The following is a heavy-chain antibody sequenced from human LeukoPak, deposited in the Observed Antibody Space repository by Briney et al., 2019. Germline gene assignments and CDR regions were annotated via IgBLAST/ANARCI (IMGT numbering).Heavy chain of an antibody. CDR1: GFTFSSYW. CDR2: IKQDGSEK. V-gene: IGHV3-7*05. J-gene: IGHJ4*02. CDR3: AKVWRSYLDL. Sequence: GGSLRLSCAASGFTFSSYWMNWVRQAPGKGLEWVANIKQDGSEKYYVDSVKGRLTISRDNSKNTLYLQMNSLRAEDTAVYYCAKVWRSYLDLWGQGTLVTVSS. D-gene: IGHD1-26*01.